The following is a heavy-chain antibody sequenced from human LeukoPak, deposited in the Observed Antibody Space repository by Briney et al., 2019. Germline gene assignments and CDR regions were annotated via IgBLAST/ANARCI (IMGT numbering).Heavy chain of an antibody. CDR1: GYTFTINH. V-gene: IGHV1-46*01. CDR3: AKLATSDTGETY. J-gene: IGHJ4*02. CDR2: INPSGDST. Sequence: ASVTVSCRASGYTFTINHIHWVRQAPGQGLEWMGVINPSGDSTTYAQNFQGRVTMTRDTSTSTVYMELRSLRSEDTAIYYCAKLATSDTGETYWGQGTLVTVSS. D-gene: IGHD3-16*01.